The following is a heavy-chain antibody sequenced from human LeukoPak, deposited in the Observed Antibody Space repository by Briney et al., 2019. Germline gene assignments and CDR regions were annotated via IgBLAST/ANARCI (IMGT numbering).Heavy chain of an antibody. CDR3: ARALWFGASYFDL. CDR2: IYYSGST. J-gene: IGHJ2*01. Sequence: SESLSLTCTVSGGSISSFYGSWIRQPPGKGLEWIGYIYYSGSTYYNPSLKSRVTISVDTSKNQFSLKLSSVTAADTAVYYCARALWFGASYFDLWGRGTLVSVSS. CDR1: GGSISSFY. D-gene: IGHD3-10*01. V-gene: IGHV4-59*08.